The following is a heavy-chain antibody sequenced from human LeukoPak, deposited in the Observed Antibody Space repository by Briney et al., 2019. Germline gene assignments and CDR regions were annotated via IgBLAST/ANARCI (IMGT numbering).Heavy chain of an antibody. D-gene: IGHD3-22*01. CDR3: AKDRSKNYYDSSGFVDDLLSSGVVDY. Sequence: PGGSLRLSCAASGFTFSNYGMHWVRQAPGKGLEWVAVISYDGSNEYYTDSMKGRFTISRDNSKNTLYLQMNSLRAEDTAVYYCAKDRSKNYYDSSGFVDDLLSSGVVDYWGQGTLVTVSS. CDR1: GFTFSNYG. J-gene: IGHJ4*02. CDR2: ISYDGSNE. V-gene: IGHV3-30*18.